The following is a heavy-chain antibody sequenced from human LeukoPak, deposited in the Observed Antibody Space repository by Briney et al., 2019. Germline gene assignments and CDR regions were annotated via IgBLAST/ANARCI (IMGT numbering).Heavy chain of an antibody. CDR3: AREPYSGYDLHFDY. CDR1: GYTXXGYY. J-gene: IGHJ4*02. CDR2: INPNSGGT. V-gene: IGHV1-2*02. Sequence: GASVKVSCKASGYTXXGYYMHWVRQAPGQGLEWMGWINPNSGGTNYAQKFQGRVTMTRDTSISTAYMELSRLRSDDTAVYYCAREPYSGYDLHFDYWGQGTLVTVSS. D-gene: IGHD5-12*01.